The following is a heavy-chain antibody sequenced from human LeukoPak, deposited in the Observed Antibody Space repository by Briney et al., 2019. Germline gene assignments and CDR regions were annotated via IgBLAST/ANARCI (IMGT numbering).Heavy chain of an antibody. D-gene: IGHD2-15*01. CDR1: GYSISSGYY. J-gene: IGHJ4*02. Sequence: PETLSLTCTVSGYSISSGYYWGWIRQPPGKGLEWIGSFYHSGSTHYNPSLKSRVSISVDTSKNQFSLKLSSVTAADTAVYYCARSYCSGGSCYLFDYWGQGTLVTVSS. CDR3: ARSYCSGGSCYLFDY. V-gene: IGHV4-38-2*02. CDR2: FYHSGST.